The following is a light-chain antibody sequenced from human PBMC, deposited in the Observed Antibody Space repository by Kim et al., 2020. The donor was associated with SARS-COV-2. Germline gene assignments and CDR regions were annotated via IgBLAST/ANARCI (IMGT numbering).Light chain of an antibody. CDR2: AAS. J-gene: IGKJ2*01. V-gene: IGKV3-15*01. Sequence: EIVMTQSPATLSLSPGERATLSCRASQSVSSSLAWYQQKPGQAPRLLIYAASTRATGIPARFSGLWSGTEFTLTISSLQSEDFAVYYCQQYNDWPPLYTFGQWTKVDIK. CDR3: QQYNDWPPLYT. CDR1: QSVSSS.